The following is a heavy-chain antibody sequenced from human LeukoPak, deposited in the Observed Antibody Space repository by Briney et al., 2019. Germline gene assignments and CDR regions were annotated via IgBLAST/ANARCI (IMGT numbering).Heavy chain of an antibody. Sequence: GGSLRLSCAASGFTFSSHALTWVRQAPGKGLEWVSGISGSGGSTYYADSVRGRFTISRDNSKNTLYLQVNSLRAEDTAVYYCAKVRLLWFGELLSRGLDTFDIWGQGTMVTVSS. V-gene: IGHV3-23*01. J-gene: IGHJ3*02. D-gene: IGHD3-10*01. CDR3: AKVRLLWFGELLSRGLDTFDI. CDR2: ISGSGGST. CDR1: GFTFSSHA.